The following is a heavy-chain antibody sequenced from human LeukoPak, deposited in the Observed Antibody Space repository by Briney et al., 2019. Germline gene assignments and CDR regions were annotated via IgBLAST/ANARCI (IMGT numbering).Heavy chain of an antibody. Sequence: SETLSLTGTVSGGSISSGGYYWSWIRQHPGKGLEWIGYIYYSGSTYYNPSLKSRVTISVDTSKNQFSLKLSSVTAADTAVYYCARKRPYSSSWQGFDYWGQGTLVTVSS. CDR1: GGSISSGGYY. V-gene: IGHV4-31*03. CDR2: IYYSGST. D-gene: IGHD6-13*01. J-gene: IGHJ4*02. CDR3: ARKRPYSSSWQGFDY.